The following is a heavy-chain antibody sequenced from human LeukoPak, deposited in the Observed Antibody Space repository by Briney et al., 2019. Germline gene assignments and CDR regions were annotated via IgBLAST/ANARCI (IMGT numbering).Heavy chain of an antibody. CDR1: GFPFNNYL. V-gene: IGHV3-74*01. J-gene: IGHJ4*02. Sequence: GGSLRLSCAASGFPFNNYLMHWVRQSPGKGLICVARIGHDGSGAGYADSVKGRFTISRDNAKSTLYLQMNSLRAEDTAVYYCARYQQTGYESDYWGQGTLVTVSS. CDR3: ARYQQTGYESDY. CDR2: IGHDGSGA. D-gene: IGHD5-12*01.